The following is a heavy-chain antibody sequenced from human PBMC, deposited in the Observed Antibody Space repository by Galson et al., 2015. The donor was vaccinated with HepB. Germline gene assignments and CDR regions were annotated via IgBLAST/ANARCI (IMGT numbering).Heavy chain of an antibody. V-gene: IGHV3-23*01. CDR2: ISDSGSGGTT. CDR3: ARYYTSISCRVGGTGSHYYGMDV. J-gene: IGHJ6*02. Sequence: SLRLSCAASGFTFSSYGMSWVRQAPGKGLEWVSAISDSGSGGTTYYADSVKGRFTISRDNSKNTLYLQMNSLRAEDTAVYYCARYYTSISCRVGGTGSHYYGMDVWGQGTTVTVSS. D-gene: IGHD2-2*01. CDR1: GFTFSSYG.